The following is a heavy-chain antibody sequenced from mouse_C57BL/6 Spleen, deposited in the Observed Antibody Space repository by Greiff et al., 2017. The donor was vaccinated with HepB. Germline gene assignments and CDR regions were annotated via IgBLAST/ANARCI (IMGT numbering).Heavy chain of an antibody. CDR1: GFTFTDYY. J-gene: IGHJ2*01. Sequence: EVQVVESGGGLVQPGGSLSLSCAASGFTFTDYYMSWVRQPPGKALEWLGFIRNKANGYTTEYSASVKGRFTISRDNSQSILYLQMNALRAEDSATYYCARYTGRGYSYYFDYWGQGTTLTVSS. CDR2: IRNKANGYTT. CDR3: ARYTGRGYSYYFDY. D-gene: IGHD2-3*01. V-gene: IGHV7-3*01.